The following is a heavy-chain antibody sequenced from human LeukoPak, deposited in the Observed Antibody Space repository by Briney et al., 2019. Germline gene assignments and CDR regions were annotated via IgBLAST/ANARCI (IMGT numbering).Heavy chain of an antibody. CDR1: GYSISSGHY. Sequence: SETLSLTCTVSGYSISSGHYWGWIRQPPGKGLEWIGSIYHSGSTYYNPSLKSRVTISVDTSKNRFSLKLSSVTAADTAVYYCARDPRYYDILTGGYWGQGTLVTVSS. D-gene: IGHD3-9*01. V-gene: IGHV4-38-2*02. J-gene: IGHJ4*02. CDR2: IYHSGST. CDR3: ARDPRYYDILTGGY.